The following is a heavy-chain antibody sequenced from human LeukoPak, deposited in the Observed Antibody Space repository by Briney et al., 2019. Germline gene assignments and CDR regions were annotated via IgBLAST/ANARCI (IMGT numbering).Heavy chain of an antibody. CDR3: ARIASYSGSEGLDY. V-gene: IGHV3-33*01. D-gene: IGHD6-13*01. CDR1: GFTFSSYG. CDR2: IWYDGSNK. J-gene: IGHJ4*02. Sequence: GGSLRLSCAASGFTFSSYGMHWVRQAPGKGLEWVADIWYDGSNKYYADSVKGRFTISRDNSKNTLYLQMNSLRAEDTAVYYCARIASYSGSEGLDYWGQGTLVTVSS.